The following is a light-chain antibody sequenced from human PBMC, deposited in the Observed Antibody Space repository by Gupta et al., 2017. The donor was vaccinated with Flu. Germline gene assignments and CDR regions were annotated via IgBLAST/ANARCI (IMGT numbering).Light chain of an antibody. CDR2: QDS. CDR3: QAWDSSTGV. CDR1: KVGDKY. J-gene: IGLJ1*01. Sequence: SYELTQPPSVSVSPGQTASITCSGDKVGDKYACWYQQKQGQSPVLVIDQDSKRPSGIPGRFSGSNSGNTATLTISGTQAIDEADYYCQAWDSSTGVFGTGTKVTVL. V-gene: IGLV3-1*01.